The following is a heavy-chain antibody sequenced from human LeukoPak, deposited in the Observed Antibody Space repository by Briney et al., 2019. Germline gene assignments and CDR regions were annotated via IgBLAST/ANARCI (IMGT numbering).Heavy chain of an antibody. CDR2: TSSDGSNK. CDR1: GFPFIRYA. Sequence: PGASLRLYSAASGFPFIRYAMHWLRQAPGQGLPWMAVTSSDGSNKDYAASVQGRFTISRDNSKNTLYLQMNSLRAEDTAVYYCARDPLDSSGYYYGGSFDYWGQGTLVTVSS. V-gene: IGHV3-30-3*01. D-gene: IGHD3-22*01. CDR3: ARDPLDSSGYYYGGSFDY. J-gene: IGHJ4*02.